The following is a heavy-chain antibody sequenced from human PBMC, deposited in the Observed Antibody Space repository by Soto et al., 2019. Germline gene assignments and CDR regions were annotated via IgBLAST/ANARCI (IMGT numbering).Heavy chain of an antibody. D-gene: IGHD6-6*01. CDR2: INHSGST. CDR1: GGSFSGYY. Sequence: SETLSLTCAVYGGSFSGYYWSWIRQPPGKGLEWIGEINHSGSTNYNPSLKSRVTISVDTSKNQFSLKLSSVTAADTAVYYCARGLHSSSTLYYFDYWGQGTLVTVSS. V-gene: IGHV4-34*01. CDR3: ARGLHSSSTLYYFDY. J-gene: IGHJ4*02.